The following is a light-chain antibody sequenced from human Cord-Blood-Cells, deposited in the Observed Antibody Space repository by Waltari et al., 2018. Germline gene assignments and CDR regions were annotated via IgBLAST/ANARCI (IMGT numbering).Light chain of an antibody. Sequence: SSELTQEPAASVALGQTVRITCQGDSLRSYYTSWYQQKPGQAPVLVIYGKNNRPSGIPDRFSGSSSGNTASLTITGAQAEDEADYYCNSRDSSGNHYVFGTGTKVTVL. CDR2: GKN. CDR1: SLRSYY. V-gene: IGLV3-19*01. J-gene: IGLJ1*01. CDR3: NSRDSSGNHYV.